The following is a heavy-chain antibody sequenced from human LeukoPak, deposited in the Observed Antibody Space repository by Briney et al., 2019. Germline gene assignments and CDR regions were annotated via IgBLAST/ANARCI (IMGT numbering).Heavy chain of an antibody. CDR1: RYIFTNYW. CDR2: IYPGDSDT. Sequence: GESLKISCKASRYIFTNYWIGWVRQMPGKGLEWMWIIYPGDSDTIYSPSFQGQVTISVDKSIRTAYLQWSSLKASDTAMYYCARRKYYETSTYYFDYWGQGTLVTVSS. V-gene: IGHV5-51*01. D-gene: IGHD3-22*01. J-gene: IGHJ4*01. CDR3: ARRKYYETSTYYFDY.